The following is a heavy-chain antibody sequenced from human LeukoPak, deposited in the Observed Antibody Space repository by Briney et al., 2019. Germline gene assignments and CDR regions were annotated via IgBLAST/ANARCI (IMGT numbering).Heavy chain of an antibody. V-gene: IGHV3-53*01. D-gene: IGHD3-22*01. J-gene: IGHJ4*02. CDR2: IYTGGNT. CDR3: ARGDDSGYYDYFDY. Sequence: GGSLRLSCAASGFTVVSNYLSWVRQAPGKGLEWVSTIYTGGNTYYAASVKGRFTIPRDFSKNTVFLHMNSLRAEDTAMYYCARGDDSGYYDYFDYWGQGALVTVSS. CDR1: GFTVVSNY.